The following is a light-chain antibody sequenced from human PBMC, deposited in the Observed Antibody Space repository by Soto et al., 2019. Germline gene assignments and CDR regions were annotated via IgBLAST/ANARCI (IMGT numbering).Light chain of an antibody. J-gene: IGKJ2*01. CDR3: QQYNTYPYT. CDR1: QSISSW. V-gene: IGKV1-5*01. Sequence: DIQMTQSPSTLSASVGDRVTVTCRASQSISSWLAWYQQKPGKAPKVMIYDASSLQSGVPSRFSGSGSGTEFTLTISSLQPDDFATYFCQQYNTYPYTFGHGTKLEIK. CDR2: DAS.